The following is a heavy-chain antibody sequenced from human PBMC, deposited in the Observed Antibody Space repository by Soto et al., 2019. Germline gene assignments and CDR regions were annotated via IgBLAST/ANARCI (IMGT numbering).Heavy chain of an antibody. J-gene: IGHJ2*01. Sequence: QVQLVQSGAEVKKPGASVKVSCKASGYTFTSYGISWVRQAPGQGLEWMGWISADNGNTNYAQKLQGRVTMTTDTSTSTAYMELRSLRSDDTAVYYCAGGGRCCGGSCYNWYFDLWGRGPLVTVSS. CDR3: AGGGRCCGGSCYNWYFDL. CDR2: ISADNGNT. D-gene: IGHD2-15*01. CDR1: GYTFTSYG. V-gene: IGHV1-18*01.